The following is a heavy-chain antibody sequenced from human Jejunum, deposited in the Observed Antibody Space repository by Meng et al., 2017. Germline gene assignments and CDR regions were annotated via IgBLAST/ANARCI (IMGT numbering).Heavy chain of an antibody. CDR2: IKNDGSST. D-gene: IGHD1-26*01. V-gene: IGHV3-74*01. CDR3: ARSGGVVDY. Sequence: EVQVVESGGGLVQPGWSLRLSCAASGFTFNSYWMHWVRQGPGKGLVWVSQIKNDGSSTDYADSVKGRFTISRDSAKNMLYLQMNSLRAEDTAVYYCARSGGVVDYWGQGTLVTVSS. CDR1: GFTFNSYW. J-gene: IGHJ4*02.